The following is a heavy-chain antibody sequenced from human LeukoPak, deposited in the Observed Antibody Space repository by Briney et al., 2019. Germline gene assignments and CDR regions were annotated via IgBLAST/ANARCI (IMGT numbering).Heavy chain of an antibody. CDR2: ISWDGINS. CDR1: GFTFDDYA. CDR3: AKDLHPFDYGGNHFHY. V-gene: IGHV3-43D*03. J-gene: IGHJ4*02. D-gene: IGHD4-23*01. Sequence: PGGSLRLSCSASGFTFDDYAIHWVRQAPGKGLEWVSLISWDGINSYYADSVKGRFTISRDNSKNSLYLQMNSLRAEDTALYYCAKDLHPFDYGGNHFHYWGQGTLVTVSS.